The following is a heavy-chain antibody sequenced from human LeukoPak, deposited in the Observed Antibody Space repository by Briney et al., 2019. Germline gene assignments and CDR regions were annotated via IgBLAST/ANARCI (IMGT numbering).Heavy chain of an antibody. CDR1: GLTFDDYG. V-gene: IGHV3-20*01. CDR3: ARDHTAGDAFDI. J-gene: IGHJ3*02. D-gene: IGHD6-13*01. Sequence: TGGSLRLSCAASGLTFDDYGMSWVRQAPGKGLEWVSGINWNGGSTGYADSVKGRFTISGDNAKNSLYLQMNSLRAEDTALYHCARDHTAGDAFDIWGQGTMVTVSS. CDR2: INWNGGST.